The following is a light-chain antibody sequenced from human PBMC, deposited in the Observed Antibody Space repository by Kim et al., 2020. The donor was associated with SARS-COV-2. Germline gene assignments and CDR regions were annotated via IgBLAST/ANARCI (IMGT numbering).Light chain of an antibody. J-gene: IGKJ2*01. CDR1: QSVGSNF. CDR2: SAS. CDR3: QQYGSSPPYN. V-gene: IGKV3-20*01. Sequence: SPGERATLSCRTSQSVGSNFLAWYQQRPGQAPRLLIHSASSRAAGIPDRFSGSGSGTDFTLTISRLEPEDFAVYYCQQYGSSPPYNFGQGTKLEIK.